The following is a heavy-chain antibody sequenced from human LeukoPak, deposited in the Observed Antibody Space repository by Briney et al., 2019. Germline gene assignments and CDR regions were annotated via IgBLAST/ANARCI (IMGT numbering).Heavy chain of an antibody. CDR2: IYYSGST. D-gene: IGHD5-12*01. J-gene: IGHJ4*02. Sequence: SETLSLTCTVSGGSISSHYWSWIRQPPGKGLEWIGYIYYSGSTNYNPSLKSRVTISVDTSKNQFSLKLSSVTAADTAVYYCARGGYSGYEEPEYYFDYWGQGTLVTVSS. V-gene: IGHV4-59*11. CDR3: ARGGYSGYEEPEYYFDY. CDR1: GGSISSHY.